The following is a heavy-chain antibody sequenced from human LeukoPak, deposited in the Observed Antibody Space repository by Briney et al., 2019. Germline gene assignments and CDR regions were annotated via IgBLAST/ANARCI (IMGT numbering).Heavy chain of an antibody. Sequence: ASAKVSCKVSGYTLTELSMHWVRQAPGKGLEWMGGFDPEDGETIYAQKFQGRVTMTEDTSTDTAYMELSSLRSEDTAVYYCATDPYGVYVRSIGYWGQGTLVTVSS. D-gene: IGHD4-17*01. CDR3: ATDPYGVYVRSIGY. CDR1: GYTLTELS. V-gene: IGHV1-24*01. J-gene: IGHJ4*02. CDR2: FDPEDGET.